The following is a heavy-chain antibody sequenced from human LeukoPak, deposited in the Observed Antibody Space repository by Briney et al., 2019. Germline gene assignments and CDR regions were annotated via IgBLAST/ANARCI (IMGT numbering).Heavy chain of an antibody. Sequence: ASVKVSCKASGYTFTGYHMHWVRQAPGQGLEWMGWINPNSGGTNYAQKFQGRVTMTRDMSTSTVYMELSSLRSEDTAVYYCASSGQGLSYWGQGTLVTVSS. CDR3: ASSGQGLSY. CDR1: GYTFTGYH. CDR2: INPNSGGT. V-gene: IGHV1-2*02. J-gene: IGHJ4*02.